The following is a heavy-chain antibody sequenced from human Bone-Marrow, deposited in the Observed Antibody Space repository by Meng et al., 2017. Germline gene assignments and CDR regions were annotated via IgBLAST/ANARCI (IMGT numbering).Heavy chain of an antibody. CDR2: IIPIFGTE. CDR3: ARDEGAVAGKN. CDR1: GGTFRMYA. J-gene: IGHJ4*02. D-gene: IGHD6-19*01. V-gene: IGHV1-69*01. Sequence: QVQLVPSGVEVWKSGCSVKVSCKASGGTFRMYAISWVRQAPGQGLEWMGGIIPIFGTENYAQKFQGRVTITADESTSTAYMELSSLRSEDTAVYYCARDEGAVAGKNWGQGTLVTVSS.